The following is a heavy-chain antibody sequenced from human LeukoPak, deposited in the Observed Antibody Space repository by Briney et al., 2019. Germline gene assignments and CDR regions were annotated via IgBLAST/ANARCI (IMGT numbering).Heavy chain of an antibody. V-gene: IGHV4-59*08. Sequence: SETLSLTCTVSGGSISSYYWSWIRQPPGKGLEWIGYIYYSGSTTYNPSLKSRVTISVDTSKNRFSLKLSSVTAADTAVYYCARHMGLGYTYFYPYFDYWGQGTLVTVSS. CDR1: GGSISSYY. CDR2: IYYSGST. J-gene: IGHJ4*01. CDR3: ARHMGLGYTYFYPYFDY. D-gene: IGHD1-1*01.